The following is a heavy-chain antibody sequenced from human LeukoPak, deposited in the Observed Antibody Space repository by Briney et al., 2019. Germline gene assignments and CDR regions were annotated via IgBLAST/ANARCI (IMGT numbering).Heavy chain of an antibody. D-gene: IGHD1-7*01. Sequence: PGGSLRLSCAASGFTFNNYAMNWVRQGPGEGLEWVSAISGTGGSAYYADSVKGRFTISRDNSKNTLYLQMNSLRAEDTAVYYCAKGSWNYDFDYWGQGTLVTVSS. CDR1: GFTFNNYA. CDR2: ISGTGGSA. J-gene: IGHJ4*02. V-gene: IGHV3-23*01. CDR3: AKGSWNYDFDY.